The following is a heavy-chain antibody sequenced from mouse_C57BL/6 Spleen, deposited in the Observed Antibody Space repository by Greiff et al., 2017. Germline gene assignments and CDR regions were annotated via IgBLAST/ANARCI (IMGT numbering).Heavy chain of an antibody. Sequence: QVQLQQSGPGLVKPSQSLFLTCSITGFPITSGYYWIWIRQSPGKPLEWMGYITHSGETFYNPSLPSPISITRETSKNQFFLQLNSVTTEDTAMYYCAGDNYGYWYFDVWGTGTTGTVSS. J-gene: IGHJ1*03. CDR1: GFPITSGYY. D-gene: IGHD1-1*02. CDR3: AGDNYGYWYFDV. CDR2: ITHSGET. V-gene: IGHV12-3*01.